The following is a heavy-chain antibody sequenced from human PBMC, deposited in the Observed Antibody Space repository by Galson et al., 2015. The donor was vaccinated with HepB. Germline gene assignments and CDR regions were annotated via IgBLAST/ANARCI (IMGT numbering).Heavy chain of an antibody. Sequence: SLRLSCAASGFTFSRSWMHWVRQSPGKGLVWVSRIYNDGSRTTYADSVEGRFTISRDNAKNTLYLQMNSLRAEDTAVYYCARVKDPYGMDVWGQGTTVTVSS. CDR1: GFTFSRSW. CDR3: ARVKDPYGMDV. J-gene: IGHJ6*02. V-gene: IGHV3-74*01. CDR2: IYNDGSRT.